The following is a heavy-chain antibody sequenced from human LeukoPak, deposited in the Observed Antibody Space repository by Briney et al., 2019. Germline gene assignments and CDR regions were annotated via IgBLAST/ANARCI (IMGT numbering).Heavy chain of an antibody. D-gene: IGHD3-22*01. Sequence: PSETLSLTCTVSGGSISSHYWSWIRQPPGKGLEWIGYIYYSGSTNYNPSLKSRVTISVDTSKNQFSLKLSSVTAAHTAVYYCARGKDYYDSSGYSNWFDPWGQGTLVTVSS. CDR3: ARGKDYYDSSGYSNWFDP. CDR2: IYYSGST. CDR1: GGSISSHY. J-gene: IGHJ5*02. V-gene: IGHV4-59*11.